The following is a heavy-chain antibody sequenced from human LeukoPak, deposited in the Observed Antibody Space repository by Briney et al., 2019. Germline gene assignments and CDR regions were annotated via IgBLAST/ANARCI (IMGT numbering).Heavy chain of an antibody. V-gene: IGHV4-59*01. CDR2: IYYSGST. J-gene: IGHJ6*02. Sequence: SETLSLTCSVSGGSISSYYWSWIRQPPGKGLEWIGYIYYSGSTNYNPSLKSRVTISVDTSKNQFFLKLSSVTAADTAVYYCARDSWYSYGYSYYYYGMDVWGQGTTVTVSS. CDR1: GGSISSYY. CDR3: ARDSWYSYGYSYYYYGMDV. D-gene: IGHD5-18*01.